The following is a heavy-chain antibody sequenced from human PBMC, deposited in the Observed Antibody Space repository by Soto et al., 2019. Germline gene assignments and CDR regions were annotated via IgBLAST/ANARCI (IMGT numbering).Heavy chain of an antibody. Sequence: EVQLVESGGGLVQPGGSLRLSCAASGFTFSSYWMHWVRQAPGKGLVWVSRINSDGSSTSYADSVKGRFTISRDNAKNTLYLQMNSLRAEDTAVYYCARDPETYCDILTGYYNSYWYFDLWGRGTLVTVSS. J-gene: IGHJ2*01. CDR3: ARDPETYCDILTGYYNSYWYFDL. CDR1: GFTFSSYW. D-gene: IGHD3-9*01. CDR2: INSDGSST. V-gene: IGHV3-74*01.